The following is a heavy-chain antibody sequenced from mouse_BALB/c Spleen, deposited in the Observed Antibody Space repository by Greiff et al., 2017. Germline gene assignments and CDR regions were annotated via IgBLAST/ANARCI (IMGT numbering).Heavy chain of an antibody. CDR3: ARGGLRDWYFDV. J-gene: IGHJ1*01. CDR2: INPSTGYT. D-gene: IGHD2-4*01. V-gene: IGHV1-7*01. CDR1: GYTFTSYW. Sequence: VQLQESGAELAKPGASVKMSCKASGYTFTSYWMHWVKQRPGQGLEWIGYINPSTGYTEYNQKFKDKATLTADKSSSTAYMQLSSLTSEDSAVYYCARGGLRDWYFDVWGAGTTVTVSS.